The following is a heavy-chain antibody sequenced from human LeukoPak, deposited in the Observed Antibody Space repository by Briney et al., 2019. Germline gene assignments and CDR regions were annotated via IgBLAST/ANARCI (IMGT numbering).Heavy chain of an antibody. Sequence: ASVKVSCKASGYTFTGYYMHWVRQAPGQGLEWMGRINPNSGGTNYAQKFQGRVTMTRDTSISTAYMELSRLRSDDTAVYYCTRAGIAATSYYYYMDVWGKGTTVTVSS. CDR1: GYTFTGYY. V-gene: IGHV1-2*06. D-gene: IGHD6-13*01. J-gene: IGHJ6*03. CDR3: TRAGIAATSYYYYMDV. CDR2: INPNSGGT.